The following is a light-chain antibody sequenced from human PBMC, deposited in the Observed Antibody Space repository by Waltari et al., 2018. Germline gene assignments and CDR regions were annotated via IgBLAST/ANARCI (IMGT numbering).Light chain of an antibody. Sequence: QSALTQPASVSASPGQSITISCNGTSSDVGDYNLVSWYPQHPAKAPKLLIFEVSKRPTGVSNRFSASKSGNTASMTISGLQAEDEATYHCCSYAGTNTWVFGGGTKVTVL. J-gene: IGLJ2*01. CDR2: EVS. CDR1: SSDVGDYNL. CDR3: CSYAGTNTWV. V-gene: IGLV2-23*02.